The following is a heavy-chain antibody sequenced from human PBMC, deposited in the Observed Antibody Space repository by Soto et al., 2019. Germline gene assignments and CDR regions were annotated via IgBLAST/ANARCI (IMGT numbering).Heavy chain of an antibody. CDR1: GGSISSGGYY. Sequence: QVQLQESGPGLVKPSQTLSLTCTVSGGSISSGGYYWSWIRQHPGKGLEWIGYIYYSGSTYYNPFLRSQVTISGDTAKTRFSLKLSSVPAADTAVYYYARGKSGVTPREVKRYWFDPWCQGTLVTVSS. CDR2: IYYSGST. J-gene: IGHJ5*02. CDR3: ARGKSGVTPREVKRYWFDP. D-gene: IGHD2-21*02. V-gene: IGHV4-31*01.